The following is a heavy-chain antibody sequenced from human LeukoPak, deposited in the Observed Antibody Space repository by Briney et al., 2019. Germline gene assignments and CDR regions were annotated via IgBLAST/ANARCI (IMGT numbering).Heavy chain of an antibody. CDR3: ARRDTAMVRYYLDY. CDR1: GGSFSGYY. CDR2: INHSGST. J-gene: IGHJ4*02. D-gene: IGHD5-18*01. V-gene: IGHV4-34*01. Sequence: PSETLSLTCAVYGGSFSGYYWSWIRQPPGKGLEWIGEINHSGSTHYNPSLQSRVTISVDASKYQFSLKLSSVTAADTAVYYCARRDTAMVRYYLDYWGQGTLVTVSS.